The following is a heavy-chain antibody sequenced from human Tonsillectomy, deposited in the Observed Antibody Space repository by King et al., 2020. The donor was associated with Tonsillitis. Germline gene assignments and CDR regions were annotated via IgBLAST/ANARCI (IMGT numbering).Heavy chain of an antibody. CDR1: GYTFTGYY. D-gene: IGHD4-23*01. CDR3: ASSRVYGGNSGFDY. J-gene: IGHJ4*02. CDR2: INPNSGGT. Sequence: QLVQSGAEVKKPGASVKVSCKASGYTFTGYYMHWVRQAPGQGLELMGWINPNSGGTNYAQKFQGWVTMTRDTSITTAYMELSRLRSDDTAVYYCASSRVYGGNSGFDYWGQGTLLTVSS. V-gene: IGHV1-2*04.